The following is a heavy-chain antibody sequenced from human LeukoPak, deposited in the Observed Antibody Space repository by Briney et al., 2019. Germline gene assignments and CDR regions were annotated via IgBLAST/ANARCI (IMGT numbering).Heavy chain of an antibody. CDR3: ARELSGDLDY. CDR2: ISSRNTYI. J-gene: IGHJ4*02. Sequence: GGSLRLSCAASGFTFSSYSMNRVRQAPGKGLEWVSSISSRNTYIYYADSVKGRFTISRDNAKNSLYLQMSSLRAEDTAVYYCARELSGDLDYWGQGTLVTVSS. CDR1: GFTFSSYS. D-gene: IGHD3-3*01. V-gene: IGHV3-21*01.